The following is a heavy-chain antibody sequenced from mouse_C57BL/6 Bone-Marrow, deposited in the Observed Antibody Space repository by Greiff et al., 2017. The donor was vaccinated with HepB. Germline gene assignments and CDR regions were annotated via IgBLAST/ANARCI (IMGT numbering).Heavy chain of an antibody. CDR3: ERHDKLAGHYFDY. CDR2: FYTGGGSN. D-gene: IGHD6-1*01. V-gene: IGHV1-62-2*01. Sequence: QVQLQQSGAELVKPGASVKLSCKASGYTFTEYTIHWVKQRPGQGLEWIGWFYTGGGSNKSNEKFKDKATLTTSKSSSTVYIELSRLTSEDAAVYFCERHDKLAGHYFDYWGQGTTLTVSS. CDR1: GYTFTEYT. J-gene: IGHJ2*01.